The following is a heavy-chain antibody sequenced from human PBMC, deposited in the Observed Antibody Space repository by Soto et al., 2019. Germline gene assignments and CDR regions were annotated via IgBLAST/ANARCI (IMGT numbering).Heavy chain of an antibody. CDR3: ATAGSGIMSNWFDP. CDR2: IGAYNGDT. D-gene: IGHD3-10*01. Sequence: GASVKVSCKASGYTFTSYGISWVRQAPGQGLEWMGWIGAYNGDTNYAQKLQGRVTMTEDTSTDTAYMELSSLRSEDTAVYYCATAGSGIMSNWFDPWGQGTLVTVSS. CDR1: GYTFTSYG. J-gene: IGHJ5*02. V-gene: IGHV1-18*01.